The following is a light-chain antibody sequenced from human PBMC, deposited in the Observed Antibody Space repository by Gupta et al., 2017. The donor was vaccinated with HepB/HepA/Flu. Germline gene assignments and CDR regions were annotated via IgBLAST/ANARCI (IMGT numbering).Light chain of an antibody. Sequence: QSVLTQPPSVSGAPGQMVTISCTGSSSNIGAGYDVHWYQQLPGTAPKLLIYGNSNRPSGVPDRFSGSKSGTSASLAITGLQAEDEADYYCQSYESSRSGVVFGGGTKLTVL. J-gene: IGLJ2*01. CDR1: SSNIGAGYD. V-gene: IGLV1-40*01. CDR3: QSYESSRSGVV. CDR2: GNS.